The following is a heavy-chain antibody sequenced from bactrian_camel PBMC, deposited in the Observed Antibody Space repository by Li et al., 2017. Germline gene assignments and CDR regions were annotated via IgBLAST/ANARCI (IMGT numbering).Heavy chain of an antibody. V-gene: IGHV3S53*01. J-gene: IGHJ4*01. Sequence: HVQLVESGGGSVQVGGSLRLSCAYSGVTPRSSYCMGWFRQAPGQEREGVATIATDGTSTFADSVKGRFTIPQDNAKNTVYLQMNSLKPQDTAMYYCAVGRLLWPKTCRDPSPYSNWGQGTQVTV. D-gene: IGHD4*01. CDR2: IATDGTS. CDR1: GVTPRSSYC. CDR3: AVGRLLWPKTCRDPSPYSN.